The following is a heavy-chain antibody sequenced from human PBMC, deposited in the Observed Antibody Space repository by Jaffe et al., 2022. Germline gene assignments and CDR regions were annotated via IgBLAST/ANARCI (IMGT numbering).Heavy chain of an antibody. CDR3: ATRVPSGYDLFDY. D-gene: IGHD5-12*01. CDR1: GGSVSSGSYY. CDR2: IYYSGST. V-gene: IGHV4-61*01. J-gene: IGHJ4*02. Sequence: QVQLQESGPGLVKPSETLSLTCTVSGGSVSSGSYYWSWIRQPPGKGLEWIGYIYYSGSTNYNPSLKSRVTISVDTSKNQFSLKLSSVTAADTAVYYCATRVPSGYDLFDYWGQGTLVTVSS.